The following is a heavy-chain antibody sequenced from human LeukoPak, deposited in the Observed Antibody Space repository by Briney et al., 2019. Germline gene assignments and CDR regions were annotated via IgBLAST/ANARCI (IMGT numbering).Heavy chain of an antibody. Sequence: SETLSLTCTVSGGSISSGGYYWSWIRQHPGKGLEWIGYIYYSGSTYYNPSLKSRVTISVDTSKNQFSLKLSSVTAADTAVYHCARDSSGYYSPFGVWGQGTTVTISS. CDR3: ARDSSGYYSPFGV. J-gene: IGHJ6*02. D-gene: IGHD3-22*01. CDR2: IYYSGST. CDR1: GGSISSGGYY. V-gene: IGHV4-31*03.